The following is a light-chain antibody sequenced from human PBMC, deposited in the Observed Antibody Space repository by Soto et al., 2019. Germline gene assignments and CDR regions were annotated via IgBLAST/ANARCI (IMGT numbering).Light chain of an antibody. CDR3: QQYNNWPRWA. J-gene: IGKJ1*01. Sequence: EIVLTQSPGTLSLSPGERATLSCRASQSVSSSYLAWYQQKPGQPPRLLIYGASSRATGIPDSFSGSGSATDFTLPISRLQSEDFAVYFCQQYNNWPRWAFGQGTKVDIK. CDR2: GAS. CDR1: QSVSSSY. V-gene: IGKV3-20*01.